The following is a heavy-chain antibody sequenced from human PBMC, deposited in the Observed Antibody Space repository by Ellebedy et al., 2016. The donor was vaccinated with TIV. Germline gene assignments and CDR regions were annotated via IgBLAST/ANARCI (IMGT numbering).Heavy chain of an antibody. Sequence: ASVKVSCKASGGTFISDAISWVRQAPGQGLEWMGWISGYNGRTSYAQNFQGRLTLTTDTSTSTADMDLRSLTSDDTAVYFCARDTDRVPDYWGQGTLITVSS. CDR1: GGTFISDA. CDR2: ISGYNGRT. CDR3: ARDTDRVPDY. J-gene: IGHJ4*02. V-gene: IGHV1-18*01.